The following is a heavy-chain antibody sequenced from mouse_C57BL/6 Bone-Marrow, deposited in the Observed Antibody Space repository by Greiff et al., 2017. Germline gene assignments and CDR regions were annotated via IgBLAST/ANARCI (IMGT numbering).Heavy chain of an antibody. J-gene: IGHJ1*03. CDR2: IDPENGDT. D-gene: IGHD1-1*01. V-gene: IGHV14-4*01. CDR3: TTEPSFDYGSRPWYFDV. Sequence: EVMLQQSGAELVRPGASVKLSCTASGFNIKDDYMHWVKQRPEQGLEWIGWIDPENGDTEYASKFQGKATITADTSSNTAYLQLSSLTSEDTAVYYCTTEPSFDYGSRPWYFDVWGTGTTVTVSS. CDR1: GFNIKDDY.